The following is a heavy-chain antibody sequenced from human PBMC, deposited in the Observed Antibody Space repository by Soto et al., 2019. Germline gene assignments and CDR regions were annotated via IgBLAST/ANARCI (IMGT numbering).Heavy chain of an antibody. CDR2: MYHSGTT. Sequence: PSETLSLTCTVSGDSISNYYWSWIRQPPGKGLGWIGYMYHSGTTNYNPSLKSRVTISIDTSKNQFSLRLSSVTAADTAVYYCARGRYYFDYWGQGALVTVSS. CDR3: ARGRYYFDY. CDR1: GDSISNYY. V-gene: IGHV4-59*01. J-gene: IGHJ4*02.